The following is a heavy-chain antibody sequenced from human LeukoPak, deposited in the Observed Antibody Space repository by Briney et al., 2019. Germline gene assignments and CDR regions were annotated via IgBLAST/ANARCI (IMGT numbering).Heavy chain of an antibody. CDR1: GYSENFYG. D-gene: IGHD2-8*01. Sequence: ASVKVSCKTSGYSENFYGITWVRQVAGQGLEWMGWISAQHGQTEYAPNSQDRVTMTTDTYTNTAYMELRSLRSDDTAVYYCAGSLGYCTSNVCYPKYWGQGTLVTVSS. V-gene: IGHV1-18*01. J-gene: IGHJ4*02. CDR3: AGSLGYCTSNVCYPKY. CDR2: ISAQHGQT.